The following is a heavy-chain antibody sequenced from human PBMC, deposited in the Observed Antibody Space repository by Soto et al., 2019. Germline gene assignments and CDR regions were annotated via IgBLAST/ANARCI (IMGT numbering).Heavy chain of an antibody. CDR1: GYTFTGYY. Sequence: GASVKVSCKASGYTFTGYYMHWVRQAPGQGLEWMGIINPSGGSTSYAQKFQGRVTMTRDTSTSTVYMELSSLRSEDTAVYYCAREEGGYCSSTSCYSPRYYYYYGMDVWGQGTTVTVSS. J-gene: IGHJ6*02. CDR2: INPSGGST. D-gene: IGHD2-2*02. CDR3: AREEGGYCSSTSCYSPRYYYYYGMDV. V-gene: IGHV1-46*01.